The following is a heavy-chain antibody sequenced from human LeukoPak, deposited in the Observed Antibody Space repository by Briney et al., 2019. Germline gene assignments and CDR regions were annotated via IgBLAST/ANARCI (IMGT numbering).Heavy chain of an antibody. CDR3: ARFADYDFWSGYSIQPIYYYYYMDV. Sequence: NTSETLSLTCIVSGGYISSYYWSWIRQPPGKALECIGYIYYSGTTNYNPSLKSRVTISVDTSKNQFSLKLSSVTAADTAVYYCARFADYDFWSGYSIQPIYYYYYMDVWGKGTTVTVSS. CDR1: GGYISSYY. V-gene: IGHV4-59*01. J-gene: IGHJ6*03. CDR2: IYYSGTT. D-gene: IGHD3-3*01.